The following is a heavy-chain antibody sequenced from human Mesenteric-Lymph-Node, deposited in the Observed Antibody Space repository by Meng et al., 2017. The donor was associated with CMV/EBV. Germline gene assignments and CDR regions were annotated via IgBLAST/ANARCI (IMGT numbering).Heavy chain of an antibody. CDR3: ARGNRYYYYGMDV. CDR2: ISAYNGDT. J-gene: IGHJ6*02. D-gene: IGHD1/OR15-1a*01. V-gene: IGHV1-18*01. CDR1: FYTFTTYG. Sequence: ASVKVSCKASFYTFTTYGINWVRQAPGQGLEWMGWISAYNGDTDYAQKFQGRVTMTTDASTSTAYMEVRSLRSDDTAVYYCARGNRYYYYGMDVWGQGTTVTVSS.